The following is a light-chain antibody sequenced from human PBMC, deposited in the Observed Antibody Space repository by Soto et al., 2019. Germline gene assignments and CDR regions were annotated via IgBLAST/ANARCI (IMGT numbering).Light chain of an antibody. CDR1: TSDFGFYNY. CDR3: SSYTSSTDYV. Sequence: QSVGTQPACVSVSPGQSITISCTGTTSDFGFYNYVSWYQHHPGKAPKLLIYEVTNRHSGVSNRFSGSKSGNTASLTISGLQAEDEADYYCSSYTSSTDYVFGTGTKVTV. V-gene: IGLV2-14*01. J-gene: IGLJ1*01. CDR2: EVT.